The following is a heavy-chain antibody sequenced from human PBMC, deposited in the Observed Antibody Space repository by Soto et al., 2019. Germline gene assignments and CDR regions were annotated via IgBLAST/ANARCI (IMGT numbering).Heavy chain of an antibody. CDR2: ISGSGGST. D-gene: IGHD6-19*01. Sequence: GESLKISCAASGFTFSSYAMSWVRQAPGKGLEWVSAISGSGGSTYYADSVKGRFTISRDNSKNTLYLQMNSLRAEETAVYYCAKQDVYSSGWYEGVKGATRRLFDYWGQGTLVTVSS. CDR3: AKQDVYSSGWYEGVKGATRRLFDY. CDR1: GFTFSSYA. V-gene: IGHV3-23*01. J-gene: IGHJ4*02.